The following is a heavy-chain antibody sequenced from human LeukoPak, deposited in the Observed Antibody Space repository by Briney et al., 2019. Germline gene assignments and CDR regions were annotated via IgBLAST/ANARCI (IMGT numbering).Heavy chain of an antibody. Sequence: GGSLRLSCGASGFTFSSYWMSWVRQAPGKGLEWVANIKQDGSEKYYVDSVKGRFTISRDNAKNSQYLQMNSLRAEDTAVYYCAREGVGATALDYWGQGTLVTVSS. D-gene: IGHD1-26*01. V-gene: IGHV3-7*01. CDR3: AREGVGATALDY. CDR1: GFTFSSYW. J-gene: IGHJ4*02. CDR2: IKQDGSEK.